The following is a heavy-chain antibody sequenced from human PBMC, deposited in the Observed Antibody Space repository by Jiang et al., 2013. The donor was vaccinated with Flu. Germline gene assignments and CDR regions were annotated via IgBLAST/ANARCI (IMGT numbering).Heavy chain of an antibody. J-gene: IGHJ4*02. CDR3: ARARNDYGDSRAGLDN. Sequence: LVKPSETLSLTCSVSGASISNNYWNWIRQPPGKGLEWIGGISHSGTSNHNPSLASRLNISIDTPKNQFSLKLVSVTAADTAVYYCARARNDYGDSRAGLDNWGQGTLVTVSS. CDR2: ISHSGTS. D-gene: IGHD4-17*01. V-gene: IGHV4-59*01. CDR1: GASISNNY.